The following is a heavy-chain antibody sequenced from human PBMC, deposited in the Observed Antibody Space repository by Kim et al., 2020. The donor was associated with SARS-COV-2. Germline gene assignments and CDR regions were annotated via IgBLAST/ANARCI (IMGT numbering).Heavy chain of an antibody. CDR3: ARAYYFDSSGYTFPYGFGHLDY. J-gene: IGHJ4*02. Sequence: GGSLRLSCAVSGFTFSSYAMHWVRQAPGKGLEWVTVISFDGSNKYYADSVKGRFTISRDNSKNTLYLQMNSLRAEDTAVYYCARAYYFDSSGYTFPYGFGHLDYWGQGTLVTVSS. D-gene: IGHD3-22*01. CDR2: ISFDGSNK. V-gene: IGHV3-30*04. CDR1: GFTFSSYA.